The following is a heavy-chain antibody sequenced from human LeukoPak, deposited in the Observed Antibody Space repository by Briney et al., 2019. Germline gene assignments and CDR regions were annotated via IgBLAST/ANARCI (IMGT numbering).Heavy chain of an antibody. CDR2: IYSGGST. J-gene: IGHJ4*02. Sequence: GGSQRLSCAASGFTVSSNYMSWVRQAPGKGLEWVSAIYSGGSTYYADSVKGRFTISRDNSKNTLYLQMNSLRAEDTAVYYCARDGLKDYFDYWGQGTLVTVSS. CDR3: ARDGLKDYFDY. V-gene: IGHV3-53*01. CDR1: GFTVSSNY. D-gene: IGHD3-22*01.